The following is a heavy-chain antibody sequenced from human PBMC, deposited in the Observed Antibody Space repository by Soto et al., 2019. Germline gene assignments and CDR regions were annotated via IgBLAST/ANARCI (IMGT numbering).Heavy chain of an antibody. Sequence: GGSLRLSCAASGFTFSSFGMHWVRQAPGKGLEWVAVISYDGTEEKYADSVKGRATVSRDNSKNTVYLQMNRLRGDDSAIYYCAKGRFDVVTISPFDHWGQGTLVTVSS. CDR1: GFTFSSFG. J-gene: IGHJ4*01. V-gene: IGHV3-30*18. CDR2: ISYDGTEE. D-gene: IGHD3-3*02. CDR3: AKGRFDVVTISPFDH.